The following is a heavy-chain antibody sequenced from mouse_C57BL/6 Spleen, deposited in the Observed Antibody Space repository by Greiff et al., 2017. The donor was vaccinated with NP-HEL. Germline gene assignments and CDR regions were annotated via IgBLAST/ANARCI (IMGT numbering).Heavy chain of an antibody. CDR3: AREEDYYAMDY. CDR2: IYPGSGST. J-gene: IGHJ4*01. CDR1: GYTFTSYW. V-gene: IGHV1-55*01. Sequence: VQLQQSGAELVKPGASVKMSCKASGYTFTSYWITWVKQRPGQGLEWIGDIYPGSGSTNYNEKFKSKATLTVDTSSSTAYMQLSSLTSEDSAVYYCAREEDYYAMDYWGQGTSVTVSS.